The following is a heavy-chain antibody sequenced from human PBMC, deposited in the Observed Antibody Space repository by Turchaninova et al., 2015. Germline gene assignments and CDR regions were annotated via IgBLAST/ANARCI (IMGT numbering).Heavy chain of an antibody. J-gene: IGHJ4*02. CDR2: IYHSGRT. Sequence: QVQLQESGPGLVRPSETLSLTCAVSGDSISSDYYWAWIRQSPGRGLEWVASIYHSGRTYYRPSLRSRVTISVATSKNQFSLKLNSVTAADTAFYYCARQPAQGKWYYDYWGQGALVTVSS. D-gene: IGHD1-26*01. CDR3: ARQPAQGKWYYDY. V-gene: IGHV4-38-2*01. CDR1: GDSISSDYY.